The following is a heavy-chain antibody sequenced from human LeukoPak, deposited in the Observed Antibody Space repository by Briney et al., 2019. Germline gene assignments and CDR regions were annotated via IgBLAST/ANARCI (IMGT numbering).Heavy chain of an antibody. CDR1: GFTFSTYA. CDR3: ARGLGSAHYYDSSGYQYPDAFDI. D-gene: IGHD3-22*01. V-gene: IGHV3-21*01. J-gene: IGHJ3*02. Sequence: GGSLRLSCAASGFTFSTYAMNWVRQAPGKGLEWVSSISSSSSYIYYADSVKGRFTISRDNAKNSLYLQMNSLRAEDTAVYYCARGLGSAHYYDSSGYQYPDAFDIWGQGTMVTVSS. CDR2: ISSSSSYI.